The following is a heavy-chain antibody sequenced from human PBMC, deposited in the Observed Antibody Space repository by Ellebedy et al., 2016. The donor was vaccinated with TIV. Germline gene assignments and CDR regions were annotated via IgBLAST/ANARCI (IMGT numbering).Heavy chain of an antibody. Sequence: ASVKVSXKASRGTFSSYTISWVRQAPGQGLEWMGGIIPIFGTANYARKFQDRVTITADESTRTAYMELSSLRSEDTAVYYCARDFLRAPDGSESYNNWFDPWGQGTLVTVSS. CDR2: IIPIFGTA. V-gene: IGHV1-69*13. CDR1: RGTFSSYT. CDR3: ARDFLRAPDGSESYNNWFDP. J-gene: IGHJ5*02. D-gene: IGHD3-10*01.